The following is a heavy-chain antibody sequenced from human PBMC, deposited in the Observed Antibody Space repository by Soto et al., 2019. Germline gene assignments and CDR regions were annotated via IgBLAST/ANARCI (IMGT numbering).Heavy chain of an antibody. CDR1: GGSVSTGSYY. Sequence: SETLSLTCTVSGGSVSTGSYYWSWIRQPPGKGLEWIGYIYYGGSTNYNPSLKSRVTISVDMSKNQSSLKLSSVTAADTAVYYCARDKSRLHFYDSSGYYGNRFDPWGQGTLVTVSS. CDR2: IYYGGST. D-gene: IGHD3-22*01. CDR3: ARDKSRLHFYDSSGYYGNRFDP. J-gene: IGHJ5*02. V-gene: IGHV4-61*01.